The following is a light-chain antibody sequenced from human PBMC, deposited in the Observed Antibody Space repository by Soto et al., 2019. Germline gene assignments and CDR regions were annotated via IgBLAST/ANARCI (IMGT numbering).Light chain of an antibody. J-gene: IGLJ3*02. CDR1: SSDIGSYNY. V-gene: IGLV2-14*01. CDR3: SSLASSSTPWV. CDR2: AVS. Sequence: QSVLTQPASVSGSPGQSITISCPGTSSDIGSYNYVSWYQPHPGKAPKVMIYAVSNRPSGVSNRFSASKSGNTASLTISGLQAEDEADYYCSSLASSSTPWVFGGGTKLTVL.